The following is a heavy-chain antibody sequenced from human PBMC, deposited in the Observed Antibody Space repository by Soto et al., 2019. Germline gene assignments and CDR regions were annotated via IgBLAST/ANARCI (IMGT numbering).Heavy chain of an antibody. CDR2: IKQDGSEK. Sequence: EVQLVESGGGLVQPGGSLRLSCAASGFTFSSYWMSWVRQAPGKGLEWVANIKQDGSEKYYVDSVKGRFTISRDNAKNSLYLHMNSLRAEDTAVYYCARDGKGYCSGGSCYWFDPWGQGTLVTVSS. D-gene: IGHD2-15*01. CDR1: GFTFSSYW. V-gene: IGHV3-7*01. CDR3: ARDGKGYCSGGSCYWFDP. J-gene: IGHJ5*02.